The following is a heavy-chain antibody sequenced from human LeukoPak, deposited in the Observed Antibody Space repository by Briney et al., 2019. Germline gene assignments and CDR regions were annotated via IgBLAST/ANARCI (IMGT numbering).Heavy chain of an antibody. CDR3: ASTGGYDSSGYYYGLDY. Sequence: GASVKVPCKASGYTFTSYYMHWVRQAPGQGREGMGIINPSGGSTSYAQKFRGRVTMTRDTSTSTVYMELSSLRSEDTAVYYCASTGGYDSSGYYYGLDYWGQGTLVTVSS. CDR2: INPSGGST. J-gene: IGHJ4*02. CDR1: GYTFTSYY. D-gene: IGHD3-22*01. V-gene: IGHV1-46*01.